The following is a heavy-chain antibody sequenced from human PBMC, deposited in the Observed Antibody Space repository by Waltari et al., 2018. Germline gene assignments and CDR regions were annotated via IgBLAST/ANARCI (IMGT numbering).Heavy chain of an antibody. Sequence: QVQLVQSEAEVKKPGAAVILSCKTSGYSFTSYDINWVRQASGQGPEWMGWLTPNSGDTDHAHNFQGRITMTTDTSINTAFLELTSLRSEDTAVYYCARGVGGAARGYYGMDVWGQGTSVTVS. V-gene: IGHV1-8*01. J-gene: IGHJ6*02. CDR1: GYSFTSYD. CDR3: ARGVGGAARGYYGMDV. CDR2: LTPNSGDT. D-gene: IGHD1-26*01.